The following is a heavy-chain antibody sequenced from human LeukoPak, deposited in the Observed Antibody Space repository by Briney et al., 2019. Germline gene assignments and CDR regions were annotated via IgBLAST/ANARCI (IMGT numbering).Heavy chain of an antibody. V-gene: IGHV4-61*02. CDR2: IYRSGST. Sequence: SQTLSLTCTVSCGSISSGSSYLSWIRQPAGKGLEWIGRIYRSGSTNYNPSLKSRVTILLDRSKNQSSLKLTSVTAADTAVYYCAALGGGSWGQGTLVTVSS. J-gene: IGHJ5*02. D-gene: IGHD3-10*01. CDR3: AALGGGS. CDR1: CGSISSGSSY.